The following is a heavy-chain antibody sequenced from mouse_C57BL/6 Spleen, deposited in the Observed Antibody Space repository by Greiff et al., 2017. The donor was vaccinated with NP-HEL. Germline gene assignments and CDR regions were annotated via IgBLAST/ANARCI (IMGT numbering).Heavy chain of an antibody. V-gene: IGHV3-1*01. J-gene: IGHJ1*03. Sequence: DVQLQESGPGMVKPSQSLSLTCTVTGYSITSGYDWHWIRHFPGNKLEWMGYISYSGSTNYNPSLKSRISITHDTSKNHFFLKLNSVTTEDTATYYCAREGLGSNYLEDWYFDVWGTGTTVTVSS. CDR2: ISYSGST. D-gene: IGHD2-5*01. CDR3: AREGLGSNYLEDWYFDV. CDR1: GYSITSGYD.